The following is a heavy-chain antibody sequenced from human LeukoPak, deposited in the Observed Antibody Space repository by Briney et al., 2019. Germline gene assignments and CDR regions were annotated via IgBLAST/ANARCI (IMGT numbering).Heavy chain of an antibody. CDR1: GFTFSSSS. Sequence: PGGSLRLSCAASGFTFSSSSMNWVRQAPGKGLEGVSSITSSSSYIYYADSVKGRFTISRDNAKNSLYLQMNSLRAEDTAVYYCARDTVFGVVIGLGSWGQGTLVTVSS. V-gene: IGHV3-21*01. D-gene: IGHD3-3*01. CDR3: ARDTVFGVVIGLGS. J-gene: IGHJ5*02. CDR2: ITSSSSYI.